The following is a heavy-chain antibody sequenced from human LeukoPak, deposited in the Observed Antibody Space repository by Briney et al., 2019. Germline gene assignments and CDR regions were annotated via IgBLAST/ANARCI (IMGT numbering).Heavy chain of an antibody. J-gene: IGHJ4*02. CDR1: GGSINSYY. Sequence: NPSETLSLTCTVSGGSINSYYWSWIRQPPGKGPEWIGYIYYSGSTNYNPSLKSRVTISVDTSKNQFSLKLSSVTAADTAMYYCARQKENSGKYSFDYWGQGTLVTVSS. V-gene: IGHV4-59*08. D-gene: IGHD6-25*01. CDR2: IYYSGST. CDR3: ARQKENSGKYSFDY.